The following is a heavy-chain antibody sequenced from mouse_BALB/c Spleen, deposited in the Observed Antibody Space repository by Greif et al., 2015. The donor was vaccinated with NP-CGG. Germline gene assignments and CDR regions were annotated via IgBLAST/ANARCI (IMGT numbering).Heavy chain of an antibody. CDR3: ARSTGKDY. V-gene: IGHV1-77*01. D-gene: IGHD4-1*02. CDR2: IYPGSGNT. Sequence: QVQLQQSGAELARPGASVKLSCKASGYTFTDYYINWVKQRTGQGLEWIGEIYPGSGNTYYNEKFKGKATLTADKSSSTAYMQLSSLTSEDSAVYFCARSTGKDYWGQGTTLTVSS. J-gene: IGHJ2*01. CDR1: GYTFTDYY.